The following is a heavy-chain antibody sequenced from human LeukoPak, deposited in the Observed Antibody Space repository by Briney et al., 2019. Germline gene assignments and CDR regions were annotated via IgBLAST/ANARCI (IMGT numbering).Heavy chain of an antibody. D-gene: IGHD2-2*01. CDR3: AREAPVDLYCSSTSCPLDY. J-gene: IGHJ4*02. CDR2: INPSGGNT. V-gene: IGHV1-46*01. Sequence: ASVKVSCKASGYTFTSYYMHWVRQAPGQGLEWMGIINPSGGNTGYGQKFQGRVTMTRSTSMTTAYMELSSLRSEDTAIYYCAREAPVDLYCSSTSCPLDYWGQGTLVTVSS. CDR1: GYTFTSYY.